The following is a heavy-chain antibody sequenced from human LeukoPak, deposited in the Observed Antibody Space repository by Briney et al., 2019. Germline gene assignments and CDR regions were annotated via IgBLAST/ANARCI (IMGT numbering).Heavy chain of an antibody. CDR2: TYYRSKWYN. D-gene: IGHD1-26*01. J-gene: IGHJ6*02. Sequence: SQTLSLTCAISGDSVSSNSDTWNWIRQSPSRGLEWLGRTYYRSKWYNNYAVSVKSRITINPDTSKNQSSLQLNSVTPEDTAVYYCARRGAGWSGMDVWGQGTTVTVSS. CDR1: GDSVSSNSDT. CDR3: ARRGAGWSGMDV. V-gene: IGHV6-1*01.